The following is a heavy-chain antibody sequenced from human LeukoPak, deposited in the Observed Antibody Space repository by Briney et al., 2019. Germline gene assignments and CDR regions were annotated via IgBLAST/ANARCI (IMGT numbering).Heavy chain of an antibody. J-gene: IGHJ6*03. D-gene: IGHD4-23*01. V-gene: IGHV4-30-4*08. CDR2: IYYSSST. CDR3: ARDLVRWYSYYMDV. Sequence: PSETLSLTCTVSGGSISSGDYYWSWIRQPPGKGLEWIGYIYYSSSTYYNPSLKSRVTISVDTSKSQFSLKLSSVTAADTAVYYCARDLVRWYSYYMDVWGKGTTVTVSS. CDR1: GGSISSGDYY.